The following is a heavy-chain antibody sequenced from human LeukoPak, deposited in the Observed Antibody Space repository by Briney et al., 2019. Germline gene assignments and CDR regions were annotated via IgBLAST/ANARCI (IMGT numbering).Heavy chain of an antibody. Sequence: ASVKVSCKASGYTFTGYYMHWVRQAPGQGLEWMGWINPNSGGTNYAQKFQGRVTITADESTSTAYMELSSLRSEDTAVYYCARKLRYFDWLLPGGAFDIWGQGTMVTVSS. J-gene: IGHJ3*02. V-gene: IGHV1-2*02. CDR2: INPNSGGT. CDR3: ARKLRYFDWLLPGGAFDI. CDR1: GYTFTGYY. D-gene: IGHD3-9*01.